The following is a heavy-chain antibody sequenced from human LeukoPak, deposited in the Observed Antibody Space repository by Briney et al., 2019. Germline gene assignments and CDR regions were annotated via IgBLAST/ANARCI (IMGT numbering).Heavy chain of an antibody. J-gene: IGHJ3*02. CDR3: ARAVVGSYYPDAFDI. D-gene: IGHD3-10*01. V-gene: IGHV3-21*01. Sequence: GGSLRLSCAASGFTFSSYSMNWVRQAPGKGLEWVSSISSSSSYIYYADSVKGRFTISRDNAKNSLYLQMNSLRAEDTAVYYCARAVVGSYYPDAFDIWGQGTMVTVSS. CDR2: ISSSSSYI. CDR1: GFTFSSYS.